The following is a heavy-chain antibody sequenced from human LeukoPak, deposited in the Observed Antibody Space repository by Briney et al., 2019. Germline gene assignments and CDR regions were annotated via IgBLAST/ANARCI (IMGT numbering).Heavy chain of an antibody. CDR3: ARGNWNKLEVFDY. CDR1: GFTFTNYV. V-gene: IGHV3-23*01. CDR2: ISGSGGST. D-gene: IGHD1/OR15-1a*01. J-gene: IGHJ4*02. Sequence: SGGSLRLSCAASGFTFTNYVMTWVRRAPGKGLEWVSAISGSGGSTYYADSVKGRFTVSRGNSKNTVYLQMNSLRAEDTAVYYCARGNWNKLEVFDYWGQGTLVTVSS.